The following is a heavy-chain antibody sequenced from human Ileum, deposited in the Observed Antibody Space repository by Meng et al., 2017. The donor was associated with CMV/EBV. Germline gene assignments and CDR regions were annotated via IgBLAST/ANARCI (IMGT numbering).Heavy chain of an antibody. D-gene: IGHD2-2*01. Sequence: GSLRLSCTVSGYSISSGYYWGWIRQPPGKGLEWIGSIYHSGSTYYNPSLKSRVTISVDTSKNQFSLKLSSVTAADTAVYYCARVSIVVPAAIEFDPWGQGTLVTVSS. J-gene: IGHJ5*02. CDR1: GYSISSGYY. CDR2: IYHSGST. V-gene: IGHV4-38-2*02. CDR3: ARVSIVVPAAIEFDP.